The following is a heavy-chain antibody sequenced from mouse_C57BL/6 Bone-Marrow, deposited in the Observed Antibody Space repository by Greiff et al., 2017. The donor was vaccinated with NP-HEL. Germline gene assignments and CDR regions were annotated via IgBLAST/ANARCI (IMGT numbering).Heavy chain of an antibody. D-gene: IGHD4-1*01. CDR2: IDTSDSDT. Sequence: HFPLPPHGEEMVKPGASVKLSCKASGYTFTSYWMHWVKQRPGQGLEWIGRIDTSDSDTNYNQKFKGKATLTVDKSSSTAYMQLSSLTSEDSAVYYFAIWEYWGQGTTLTVSS. CDR1: GYTFTSYW. V-gene: IGHV1-74*04. CDR3: AIWEY. J-gene: IGHJ2*01.